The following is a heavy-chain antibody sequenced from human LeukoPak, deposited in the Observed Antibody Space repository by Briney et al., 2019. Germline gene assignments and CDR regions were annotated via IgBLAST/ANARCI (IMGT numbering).Heavy chain of an antibody. J-gene: IGHJ4*02. CDR1: GFTFSTYW. D-gene: IGHD6-13*01. V-gene: IGHV3-7*01. CDR3: GGFGYEAAVDL. CDR2: INPTGRET. Sequence: PGGSLRLSCAASGFTFSTYWMTWVRQAPGQGPEWLANINPTGRETFYVDPVKGRFTISRDNAKNLLYLQMSSLRGEDTAVYYCGGFGYEAAVDLWGQGTLVTVSS.